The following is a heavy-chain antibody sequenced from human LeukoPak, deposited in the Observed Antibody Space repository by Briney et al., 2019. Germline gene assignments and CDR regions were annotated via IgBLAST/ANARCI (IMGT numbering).Heavy chain of an antibody. CDR1: GFTFSSYG. J-gene: IGHJ6*02. CDR3: AKDNGSGSSYYYYYGMDV. V-gene: IGHV3-30*18. Sequence: PGGSLRLSCAASGFTFSSYGMPWVRQAPGKGLEWVAVISYDGSNKYYADSVKGRFTISRDNSKNTLYLQMNSLRAEDTAVYYCAKDNGSGSSYYYYYGMDVWGQGTTVTVSS. D-gene: IGHD3-10*01. CDR2: ISYDGSNK.